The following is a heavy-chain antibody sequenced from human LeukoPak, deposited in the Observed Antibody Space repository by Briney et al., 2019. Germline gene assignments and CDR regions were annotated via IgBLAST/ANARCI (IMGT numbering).Heavy chain of an antibody. J-gene: IGHJ5*02. CDR1: GGSISSGSYY. CDR3: ARTNYDILTGYYTNWFDP. Sequence: PSQTLSLTCTVSGGSISSGSYYWRWLRQPAGKGLEWIGRIYTSGSTNYNPSLKSRVTISVDTSKNQFSLKLSSVTAADTAVYYCARTNYDILTGYYTNWFDPWGQGTLVTVSS. D-gene: IGHD3-9*01. V-gene: IGHV4-61*02. CDR2: IYTSGST.